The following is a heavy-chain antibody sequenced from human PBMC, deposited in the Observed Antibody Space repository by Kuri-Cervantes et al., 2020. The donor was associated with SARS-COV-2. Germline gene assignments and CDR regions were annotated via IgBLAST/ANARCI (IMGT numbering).Heavy chain of an antibody. Sequence: GESLKISCAASRFTFSSYSMNWVRQAPGKGLEWISYISSSSSTIYYADSVKGRFTISRDNAKNSLYLQMNSLRAEDTAVYYCAKEGFLEWLLGAWYFDYWGQGTLVTVSS. J-gene: IGHJ4*02. V-gene: IGHV3-48*01. CDR1: RFTFSSYS. CDR2: ISSSSSTI. D-gene: IGHD3-3*01. CDR3: AKEGFLEWLLGAWYFDY.